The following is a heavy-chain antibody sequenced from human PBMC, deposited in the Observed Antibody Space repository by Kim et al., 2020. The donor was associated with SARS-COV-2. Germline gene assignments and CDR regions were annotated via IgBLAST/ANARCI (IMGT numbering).Heavy chain of an antibody. CDR2: INRDSSII. J-gene: IGHJ6*02. CDR1: GITFRNYW. Sequence: GGSLRLSCAPSGITFRNYWMHWVRRAPGKGLVWVSSINRDSSIIGYADSVQGRFTISRDNAKNTLYLQMGSLRAEDTAVYYCARGWDMDVWGQGTTVTVSS. V-gene: IGHV3-74*01. CDR3: ARGWDMDV. D-gene: IGHD6-19*01.